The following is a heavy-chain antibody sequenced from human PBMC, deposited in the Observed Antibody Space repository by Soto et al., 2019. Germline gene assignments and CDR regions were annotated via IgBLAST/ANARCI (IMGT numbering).Heavy chain of an antibody. CDR2: IYYSGST. J-gene: IGHJ6*02. V-gene: IGHV4-59*01. D-gene: IGHD3-22*01. CDR3: ARTGHDSSGYYYDYYYGMVV. CDR1: GGSISSYY. Sequence: SETLSLTCTVSGGSISSYYWSWIRQPPGKGLEWIGYIYYSGSTNYKHSLKSRVTISVDTSKNQFSLKLSSVTAADTAVYYCARTGHDSSGYYYDYYYGMVVWGQGTTVTVYS.